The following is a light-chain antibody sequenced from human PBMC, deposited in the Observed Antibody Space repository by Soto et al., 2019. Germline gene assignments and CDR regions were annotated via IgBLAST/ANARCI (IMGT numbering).Light chain of an antibody. CDR1: NIGSKS. V-gene: IGLV3-21*04. Sequence: SYELTQPPSVSVAPGKTARITCGGNNIGSKSVHWYQQKPGQAPVLVIYYDSDRPSGIPERFSGSNSGNTATLTISRVEAGDEADYYCQVWDSSSDHREGVFGGGTKLTVL. J-gene: IGLJ2*01. CDR2: YDS. CDR3: QVWDSSSDHREGV.